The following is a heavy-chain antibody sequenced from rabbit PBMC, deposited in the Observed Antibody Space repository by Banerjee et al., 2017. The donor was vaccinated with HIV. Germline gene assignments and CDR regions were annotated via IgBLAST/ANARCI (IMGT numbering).Heavy chain of an antibody. CDR3: ARGYDGSGYYVRHFNL. D-gene: IGHD8-1*01. J-gene: IGHJ4*01. V-gene: IGHV1S40*01. CDR1: GFSFSNGYD. Sequence: QSLEESGGGLVQPEGSLTLTCTASGFSFSNGYDMCWVRQAPGKGLEWIACIGSGSDYTNYASWAKGRVTISKTSSTTVTLQMTSLTAADTATYFCARGYDGSGYYVRHFNLWGQGTLVTVS. CDR2: IGSGSDYT.